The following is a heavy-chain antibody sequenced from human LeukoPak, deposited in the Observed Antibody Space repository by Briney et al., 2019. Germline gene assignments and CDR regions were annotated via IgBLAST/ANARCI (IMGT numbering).Heavy chain of an antibody. V-gene: IGHV3-53*01. Sequence: GGSLRLSCAASGFTVSSNYMSWVRQAPGKGLEWVSVIYSGGSTYYAASVKGRFTISRDNSKNTLYLQLNSLRAEDTAMYYCARDRNTGYGMDVWGQGPTVTVSS. CDR1: GFTVSSNY. CDR3: ARDRNTGYGMDV. CDR2: IYSGGST. J-gene: IGHJ6*02. D-gene: IGHD2-8*02.